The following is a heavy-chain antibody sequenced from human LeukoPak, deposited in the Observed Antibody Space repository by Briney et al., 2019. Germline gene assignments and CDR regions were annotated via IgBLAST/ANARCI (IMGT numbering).Heavy chain of an antibody. CDR2: IYYSGST. V-gene: IGHV4-39*01. J-gene: IGHJ2*01. CDR1: GGSITSSSYY. D-gene: IGHD3-3*01. CDR3: ARHVSGRLVWLSTEWSFDF. Sequence: PSETLSLTCTVSGGSITSSSYYWGWIRQPPGKGLEWIGSIYYSGSTYYNPSLKSRVTISVDTSKNQFSLKLSSVTAADTAVYYCARHVSGRLVWLSTEWSFDFWGRGTLVTVSS.